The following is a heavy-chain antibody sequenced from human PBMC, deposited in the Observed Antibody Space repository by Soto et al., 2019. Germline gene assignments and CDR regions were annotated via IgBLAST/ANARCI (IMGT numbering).Heavy chain of an antibody. CDR3: ATGRGAENY. CDR2: INDSGNT. Sequence: QVQLQQWGTGLLKPSETLSLTCAVYGGSFSGSYWSWIRQPPGKGLEWLGEINDSGNTNYNPSLESRVTISVDTSKNQFSLNLDSVTAADTALYYCATGRGAENYWGQGTLVTVSS. CDR1: GGSFSGSY. J-gene: IGHJ4*02. V-gene: IGHV4-34*01. D-gene: IGHD3-10*01.